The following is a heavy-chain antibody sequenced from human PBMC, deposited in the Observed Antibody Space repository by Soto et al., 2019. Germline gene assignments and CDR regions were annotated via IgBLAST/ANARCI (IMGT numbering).Heavy chain of an antibody. CDR3: SRGAYSSTMVTIMDY. Sequence: SLRLSCAASGFTFSNYAMNWVRQAPGKGLEWVSYISHKSSAIYHADSVKGRFTISRDNAKTSLYLQVSSLGHADTAVYYCSRGAYSSTMVTIMDYWGQGTLVTVSS. D-gene: IGHD2-21*02. CDR2: ISHKSSAI. CDR1: GFTFSNYA. V-gene: IGHV3-48*02. J-gene: IGHJ4*02.